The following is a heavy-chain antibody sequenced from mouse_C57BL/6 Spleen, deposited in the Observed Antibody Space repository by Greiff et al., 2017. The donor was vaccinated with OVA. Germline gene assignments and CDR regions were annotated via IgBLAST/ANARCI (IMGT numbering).Heavy chain of an antibody. J-gene: IGHJ4*01. CDR3: TRYKVYYDSHYYAMDY. CDR2: IDPETGGT. D-gene: IGHD2-4*01. CDR1: GYTFTDYE. Sequence: VKVVESGAELVRPGASVTLSCKASGYTFTDYEMHWVKQTPVHGLEWIGAIDPETGGTAYNQKFKGKAILTADKSSSTAYMELRSLTSEDSAVYYCTRYKVYYDSHYYAMDYWGQGTSVTVSS. V-gene: IGHV1-15*01.